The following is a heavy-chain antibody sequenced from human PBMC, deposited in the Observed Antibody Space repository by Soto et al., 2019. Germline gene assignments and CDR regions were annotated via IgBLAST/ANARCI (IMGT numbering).Heavy chain of an antibody. D-gene: IGHD3-22*01. Sequence: PGGSLRLSCAASGFTFSSYGMHWVRQAPGKGLEWVAVISYDGSNKYYADSVKGRFTISRDNSKNTLYLQMNSLRAEDTAVYYCAKDLPFYYYDSSGYSNWFDPWGQGTLVTV. CDR2: ISYDGSNK. CDR3: AKDLPFYYYDSSGYSNWFDP. J-gene: IGHJ5*02. CDR1: GFTFSSYG. V-gene: IGHV3-30*18.